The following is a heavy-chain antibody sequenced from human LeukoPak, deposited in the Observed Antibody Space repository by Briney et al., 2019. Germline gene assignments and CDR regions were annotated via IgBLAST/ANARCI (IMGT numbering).Heavy chain of an antibody. J-gene: IGHJ3*02. CDR2: IYPGDSDT. CDR3: ARNGYSISSGDAFDS. D-gene: IGHD6-6*01. Sequence: GESLKISCKGSGYSFTSYWIGWVRQMPGKGLEWMGIIYPGDSDTRYSPSFQGQVTISADKSISTAYLQWSSLKASDTAMYYFARNGYSISSGDAFDSWGQGTMVTVSS. V-gene: IGHV5-51*01. CDR1: GYSFTSYW.